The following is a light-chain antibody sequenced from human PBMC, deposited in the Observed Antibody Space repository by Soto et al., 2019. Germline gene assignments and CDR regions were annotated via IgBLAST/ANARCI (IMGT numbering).Light chain of an antibody. Sequence: EIVLTQSPGTLSLSPGERATLSCRASLSVSSGYLAWYQRKPGQAPRLLLYVASSRATGIPDRFSGSGSGTDFTLTISRLEPEDFAVYYCQQYGSSPWTFGQGTKVEIK. J-gene: IGKJ1*01. CDR1: LSVSSGY. CDR3: QQYGSSPWT. V-gene: IGKV3-20*01. CDR2: VAS.